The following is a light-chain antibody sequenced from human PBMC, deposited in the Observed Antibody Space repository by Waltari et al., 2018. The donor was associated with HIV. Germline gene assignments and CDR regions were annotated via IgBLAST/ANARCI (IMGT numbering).Light chain of an antibody. V-gene: IGKV1-5*03. Sequence: IQMTQSPSTLSASLGDRATISCRASQSISSSLAWYQQKPGKAPKLLIYKASSIASGIPSRFTGSGSGTDFTLTISSLQPDDFATYYCQQYNSYSSTFGQGTKLEIK. CDR2: KAS. CDR1: QSISSS. CDR3: QQYNSYSST. J-gene: IGKJ2*01.